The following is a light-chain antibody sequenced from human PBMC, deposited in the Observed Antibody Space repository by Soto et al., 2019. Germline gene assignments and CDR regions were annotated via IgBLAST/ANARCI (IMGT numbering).Light chain of an antibody. CDR3: QQYGSSSWT. J-gene: IGKJ5*01. Sequence: EFVLTQSPGTLSLSPGERATLSCRASQTVRNNYLAWYQQKPGQAPRLLIYDASSRATGIPDRFSGSGSGTDFTLTISRLEPEDFAVYYCQQYGSSSWTFGQGTRLEIK. V-gene: IGKV3-20*01. CDR2: DAS. CDR1: QTVRNNY.